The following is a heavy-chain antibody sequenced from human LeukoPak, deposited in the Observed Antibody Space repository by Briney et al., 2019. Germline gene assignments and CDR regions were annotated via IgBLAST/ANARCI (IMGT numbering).Heavy chain of an antibody. V-gene: IGHV3-30-3*01. CDR3: AACGGSSTSCYFDP. CDR1: GFTFSSYA. J-gene: IGHJ5*02. CDR2: ISYDGSNK. D-gene: IGHD2-2*01. Sequence: GRSLRLSCAASGFTFSSYAMHWVRQAPGKGLEWVAVISYDGSNKYYADSVKGRFTISRDNSKNTLYLQMNSLRAEDTAVYYCAACGGSSTSCYFDPWGQGTLVTVSS.